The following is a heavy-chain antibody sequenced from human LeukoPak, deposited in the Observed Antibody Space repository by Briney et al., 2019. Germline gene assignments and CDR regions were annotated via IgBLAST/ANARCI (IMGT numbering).Heavy chain of an antibody. CDR2: INHSGST. CDR3: ARIVYYDYVWGSYRYGYYFDY. CDR1: GGSFSGYY. D-gene: IGHD3-16*02. J-gene: IGHJ4*02. Sequence: SETLSLTCAVYGGSFSGYYWSWIRQPPGKGLEWIGEINHSGSTNYNPSLKSRVTISVDTSKNQFSLKLSSVTAADTAVYYCARIVYYDYVWGSYRYGYYFDYWGQGTLVTVSS. V-gene: IGHV4-34*01.